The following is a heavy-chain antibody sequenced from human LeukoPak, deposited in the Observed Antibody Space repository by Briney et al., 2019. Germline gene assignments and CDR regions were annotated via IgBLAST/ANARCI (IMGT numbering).Heavy chain of an antibody. V-gene: IGHV4-39*07. CDR3: ARVLRWLQAFDI. CDR1: GGSISSSSYY. Sequence: PSETLSLTCTVSGGSISSSSYYWGWIRQPPGKGLEWIGEINHSGSTNYNPSLKSRVTISVDTSKNQFSLKLSSVTAADTAVYYCARVLRWLQAFDIWGQGTMVTVSS. J-gene: IGHJ3*02. D-gene: IGHD5-24*01. CDR2: INHSGST.